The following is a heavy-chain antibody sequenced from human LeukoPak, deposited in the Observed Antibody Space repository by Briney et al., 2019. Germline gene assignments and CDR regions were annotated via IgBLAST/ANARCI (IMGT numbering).Heavy chain of an antibody. CDR1: GYTFTGYY. J-gene: IGHJ5*02. CDR3: ARITSQGYYDILTGYYPSGWFDP. D-gene: IGHD3-9*01. CDR2: INPNSGGT. Sequence: ASVKVSCKASGYTFTGYYMHWVRQAPGQGLEWMGWINPNSGGTNYAQKFQGRVTMTRDTSISTAYMELSRLRSDDTAVYYCARITSQGYYDILTGYYPSGWFDPWGQGTLVTVSS. V-gene: IGHV1-2*02.